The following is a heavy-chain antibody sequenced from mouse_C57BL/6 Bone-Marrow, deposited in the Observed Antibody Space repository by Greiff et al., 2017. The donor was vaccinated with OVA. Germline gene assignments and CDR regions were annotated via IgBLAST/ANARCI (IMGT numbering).Heavy chain of an antibody. CDR3: ARQGSSVSYDGYLSSAMDC. J-gene: IGHJ4*01. CDR1: GFTFSDYY. V-gene: IGHV5-12*01. Sequence: EVKLMESGGGLVQPGGSLKLSCAASGFTFSDYYMYWVRQTPEKRLEWVAYISNGGGSTYYPDTVKGRFTISRDNAKNTLYLQMSRLKSEDTAMYYCARQGSSVSYDGYLSSAMDCWGQGTSVTVSS. D-gene: IGHD2-3*01. CDR2: ISNGGGST.